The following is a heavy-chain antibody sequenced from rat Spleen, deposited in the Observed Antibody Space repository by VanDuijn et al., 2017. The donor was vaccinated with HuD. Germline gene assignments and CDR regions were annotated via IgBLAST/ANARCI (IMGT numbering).Heavy chain of an antibody. CDR3: ARADVAGLSTDGI. V-gene: IGHV2-13*01. Sequence: QVQLKESGPGLVQPSQTLSLTCTVSGFSLSSYGVIWVRQPPGKGLEWMGVIWGNGNTNYNSPLNSRLSISRDTSKSQIYLKMNSLQIEDTATYFWARADVAGLSTDGIWGQGIMVTVSS. CDR2: IWGNGNT. D-gene: IGHD1-2*01. CDR1: GFSLSSYG. J-gene: IGHJ2*01.